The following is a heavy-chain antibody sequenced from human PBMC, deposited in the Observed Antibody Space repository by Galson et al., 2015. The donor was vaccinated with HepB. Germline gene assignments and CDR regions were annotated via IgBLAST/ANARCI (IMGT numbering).Heavy chain of an antibody. D-gene: IGHD2-2*01. CDR1: GYTFTSYG. V-gene: IGHV1-18*01. CDR3: ASGAGSSTSCWEDLCGMDV. J-gene: IGHJ6*02. CDR2: ISAYNGNT. Sequence: SVKVSCKASGYTFTSYGISWVRQAPGQGLEWMGWISAYNGNTNYAQKLQGRVTMTTDTSTSTAYMELRSLRSDDTAVYYCASGAGSSTSCWEDLCGMDVWGQGTTVTVSS.